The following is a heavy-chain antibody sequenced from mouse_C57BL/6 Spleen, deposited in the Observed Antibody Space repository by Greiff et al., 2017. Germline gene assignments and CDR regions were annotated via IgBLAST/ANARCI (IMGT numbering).Heavy chain of an antibody. CDR3: ARWGGLRLSYFDV. CDR1: GYTFTSYW. Sequence: QVQLQQPGAELVKPGASVKMSCKASGYTFTSYWIPWVKQRPGQGLEWIGEIYPGSGSTNYNEKFKSKATLTVDKSSSTAYMQLSSLTSEDSAVYYCARWGGLRLSYFDVWGTGTTVTVSS. D-gene: IGHD1-2*01. V-gene: IGHV1-55*01. J-gene: IGHJ1*03. CDR2: IYPGSGST.